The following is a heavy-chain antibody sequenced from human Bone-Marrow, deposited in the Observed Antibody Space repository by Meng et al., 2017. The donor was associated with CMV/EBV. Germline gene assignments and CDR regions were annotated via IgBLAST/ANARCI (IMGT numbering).Heavy chain of an antibody. J-gene: IGHJ6*02. CDR1: GFTFNNYN. CDR3: ARQQLVTPYYHYGMDV. Sequence: GSLRLSCAVSGFTFNNYNMNWVRQAPGKGLEWVSSITSSSSYIYYADSVKGRFTISRDNAKNSLYLQMHSLRADDTAVYYCARQQLVTPYYHYGMDVWGQGTTVTVSS. CDR2: ITSSSSYI. V-gene: IGHV3-21*01. D-gene: IGHD6-13*01.